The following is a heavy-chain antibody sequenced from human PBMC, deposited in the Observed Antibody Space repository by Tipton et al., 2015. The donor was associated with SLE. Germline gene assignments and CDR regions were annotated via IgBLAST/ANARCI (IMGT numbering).Heavy chain of an antibody. CDR2: TYYSGSP. CDR1: GGSISSGGYY. J-gene: IGHJ3*01. Sequence: TLSLTCNVFGGSISSGGYYWSWIRQHPGKGLEWIGYTYYSGSPYYNPSLKSRVTISGDTSKNQFSLKLSSVTAADTAIYYCARMGLCTTTTCNEGAFDVWGQGSMVTVSS. CDR3: ARMGLCTTTTCNEGAFDV. V-gene: IGHV4-31*03. D-gene: IGHD2-2*01.